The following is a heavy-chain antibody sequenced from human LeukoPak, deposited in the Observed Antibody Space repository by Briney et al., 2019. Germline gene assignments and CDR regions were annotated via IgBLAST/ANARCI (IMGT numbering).Heavy chain of an antibody. CDR3: AKLDDNQWGWFDY. D-gene: IGHD1-26*01. Sequence: GRSLRLSCAASGFTFSSYGMHWVRQAPGKGLEWVAVIWNDGSNKYYADSVKGRVTISRDNSNNMLYLQMNSLRAEDTAVYYCAKLDDNQWGWFDYWGQGTLVTVSS. CDR1: GFTFSSYG. J-gene: IGHJ4*02. V-gene: IGHV3-33*06. CDR2: IWNDGSNK.